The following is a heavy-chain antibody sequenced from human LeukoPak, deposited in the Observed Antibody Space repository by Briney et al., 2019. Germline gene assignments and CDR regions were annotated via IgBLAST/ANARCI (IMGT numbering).Heavy chain of an antibody. CDR1: GFTFSSYA. CDR2: ISGSGGST. D-gene: IGHD2-15*01. Sequence: GGSLRLSCAASGFTFSSYAMSWVRHAPGKGLEWVSAISGSGGSTYYADSVKGRFTISRDNSKNTLYLQMNSLRAEDTAVYYCAKGPSIVVVVAALGYWGQGTLVTVSS. V-gene: IGHV3-23*01. CDR3: AKGPSIVVVVAALGY. J-gene: IGHJ4*02.